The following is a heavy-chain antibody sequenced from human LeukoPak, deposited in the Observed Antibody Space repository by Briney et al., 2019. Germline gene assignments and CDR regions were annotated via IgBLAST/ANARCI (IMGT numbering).Heavy chain of an antibody. CDR3: AKGSSSWFSHFDY. V-gene: IGHV1-69*04. J-gene: IGHJ4*02. CDR2: IIPILGIA. D-gene: IGHD6-13*01. CDR1: GGTFSSYA. Sequence: GASAKVSCKASGGTFSSYAISWVRQAPGQGLEWMGRIIPILGIANYAQKFQGRVTITADKSTSTAYMELSSLRSEDTAVYYCAKGSSSWFSHFDYWGQGTLVTVSS.